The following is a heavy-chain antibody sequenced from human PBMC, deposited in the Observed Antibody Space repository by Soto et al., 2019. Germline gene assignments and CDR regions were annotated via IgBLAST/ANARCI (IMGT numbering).Heavy chain of an antibody. V-gene: IGHV4-34*01. Sequence: QVLLQQWGAGRLKPSETLSLTCAVYGGSFIDYSWGWIRQSPGTGLEYIGEINHSESANYNPSLKSRVTISVDTSKNQFSLKLYSVTDADAAMYYCARVSDYWSQGTLVTVSS. J-gene: IGHJ4*02. CDR1: GGSFIDYS. CDR2: INHSESA. CDR3: ARVSDY.